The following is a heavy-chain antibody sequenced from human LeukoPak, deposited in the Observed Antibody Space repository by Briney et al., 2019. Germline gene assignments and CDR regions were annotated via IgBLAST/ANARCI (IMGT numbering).Heavy chain of an antibody. J-gene: IGHJ6*02. CDR2: IYPGDSDT. CDR3: ARHNALGYCSSTSCLGMDV. D-gene: IGHD2-2*01. CDR1: GYSFTTYW. V-gene: IGHV5-51*01. Sequence: GESLKISCRASGYSFTTYWIALVRQMPGKGLEWMGIIYPGDSDTRYSPSFEGQVTISADKSITPAYLQWSSLKASDTAMYYCARHNALGYCSSTSCLGMDVWGQGTTVTVSS.